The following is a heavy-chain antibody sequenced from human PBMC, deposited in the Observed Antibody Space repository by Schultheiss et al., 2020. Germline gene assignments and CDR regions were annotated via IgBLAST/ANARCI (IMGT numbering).Heavy chain of an antibody. CDR3: ARVGFEYSSSSRGRGPFDY. CDR2: ISYDGSNK. D-gene: IGHD6-6*01. CDR1: GFTFSSYA. V-gene: IGHV3-30*04. J-gene: IGHJ4*02. Sequence: GESLKISCAASGFTFSSYAMHWVRQAPGKGLEWVAVISYDGSNKYYADSVKGRFTISRDNAKNTLYLQMKSLRAEDTAVYYCARVGFEYSSSSRGRGPFDYWGQGTLVTVSS.